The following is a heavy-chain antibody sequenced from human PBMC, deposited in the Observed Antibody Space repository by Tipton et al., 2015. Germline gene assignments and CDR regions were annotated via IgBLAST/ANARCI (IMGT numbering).Heavy chain of an antibody. J-gene: IGHJ4*02. CDR2: IIGSGGSI. CDR1: GFILNNYA. D-gene: IGHD6-19*01. CDR3: AGGSGWYSPDY. V-gene: IGHV3-23*01. Sequence: SLRLSCAISGFILNNYAMSWVRQAPGKGLEWVSAIIGSGGSIYYADSVKGRFTISSDNSRNTVYLQMNSLRAEDTAVYYCAGGSGWYSPDYWGQGTLVTVSS.